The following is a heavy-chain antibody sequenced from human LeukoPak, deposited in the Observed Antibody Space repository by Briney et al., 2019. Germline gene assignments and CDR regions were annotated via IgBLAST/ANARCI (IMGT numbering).Heavy chain of an antibody. Sequence: ASVKLSCKASGYTFTGYYMHWVRQAPGQGLEWMGWINPNSGGTNYAQKFQGRVTMTRDTSISTAYMELSRLRSDDTAVYYCASGPVWFGELLRDYWGQGTLVTVSS. J-gene: IGHJ4*02. CDR1: GYTFTGYY. CDR3: ASGPVWFGELLRDY. V-gene: IGHV1-2*02. D-gene: IGHD3-10*01. CDR2: INPNSGGT.